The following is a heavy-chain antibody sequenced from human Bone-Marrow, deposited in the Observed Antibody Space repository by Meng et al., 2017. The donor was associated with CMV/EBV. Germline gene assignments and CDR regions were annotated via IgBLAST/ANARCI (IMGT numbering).Heavy chain of an antibody. J-gene: IGHJ4*02. Sequence: GESLKISCAASGFTFSSYWMSWVRQAPGKGLEWVTFTWYDGSNKYYADSVKGRFTISRDNSKNTLYLQMNSLRTEDTAVYYCAKDRSYGFDYWGQGTLVTVSS. D-gene: IGHD4-17*01. CDR1: GFTFSSYW. CDR2: TWYDGSNK. V-gene: IGHV3-30*02. CDR3: AKDRSYGFDY.